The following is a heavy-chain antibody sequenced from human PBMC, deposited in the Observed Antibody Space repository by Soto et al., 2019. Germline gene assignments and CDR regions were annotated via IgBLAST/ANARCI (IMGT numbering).Heavy chain of an antibody. CDR2: ISSSSSYI. Sequence: EVQLVESGGGLVKPGGSLRLSCAASGFTFSSYSMNWVRQAPGKGLEWVSSISSSSSYIYYADSVKGRFTISRDNAKNSLYLQMNSRRAEDTAVYYCARGSYSSGYYGDYYYYGMDVWGQGTTVTVSS. D-gene: IGHD3-22*01. J-gene: IGHJ6*02. V-gene: IGHV3-21*01. CDR1: GFTFSSYS. CDR3: ARGSYSSGYYGDYYYYGMDV.